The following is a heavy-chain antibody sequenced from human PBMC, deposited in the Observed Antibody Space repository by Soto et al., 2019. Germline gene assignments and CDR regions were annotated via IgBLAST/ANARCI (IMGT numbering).Heavy chain of an antibody. CDR1: GGSISSYY. V-gene: IGHV4-59*08. CDR3: ASRGFHYGSGSYPLDY. J-gene: IGHJ4*02. CDR2: INNSGST. D-gene: IGHD3-10*01. Sequence: QVQLQESGPGLVKPSETLSLTCTVSGGSISSYYWTWIRQPPGKGLEWIGFINNSGSTHYNPSLRSRVTIPVDTPKTQFSLKLRPVPAADTAVYYWASRGFHYGSGSYPLDYWGQGTLVTVSS.